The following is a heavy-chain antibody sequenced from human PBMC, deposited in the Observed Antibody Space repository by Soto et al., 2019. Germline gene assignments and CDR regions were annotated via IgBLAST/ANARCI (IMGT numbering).Heavy chain of an antibody. CDR3: ARSQGSSTSLEIYYYYYYGMDV. Sequence: QVQLVPSGAEVKKPGSSVKVSCKASGGTFGSYAISWVRQAPGHGLEWMGGIIPIPGTANYAQKFQGRVTIAADESTSTAYMERSSLRSEDTAVYYCARSQGSSTSLEIYYYYYYGMDVWGQGTTVTVSS. CDR2: IIPIPGTA. CDR1: GGTFGSYA. J-gene: IGHJ6*02. V-gene: IGHV1-69*01. D-gene: IGHD2-2*01.